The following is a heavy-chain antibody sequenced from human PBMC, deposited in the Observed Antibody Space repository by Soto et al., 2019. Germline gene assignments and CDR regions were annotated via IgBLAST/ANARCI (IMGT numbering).Heavy chain of an antibody. CDR2: IIPIFGTA. Sequence: QVQLVQSGAEVKKPGSSVKVSCKASGGTFSSYAISWVRQAPGQGLEWMGGIIPIFGTANYAQKFQGRVTITQDEYTSTAYMELSSLRSEDTAVYYCAIANIPVVRGVIIDYYYDGMDVWGQGTTVTVSS. CDR3: AIANIPVVRGVIIDYYYDGMDV. CDR1: GGTFSSYA. V-gene: IGHV1-69*01. J-gene: IGHJ6*02. D-gene: IGHD3-10*01.